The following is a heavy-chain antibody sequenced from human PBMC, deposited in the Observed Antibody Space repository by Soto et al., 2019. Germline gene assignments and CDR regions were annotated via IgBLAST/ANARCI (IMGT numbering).Heavy chain of an antibody. CDR2: INAGNGNT. Sequence: ASVKVSCKASGYTFTSYAMHWVRQAPGQRLEWMGWINAGNGNTKYSQKFQGRVTITRDTSASTAYMELSSLRSEDTAVYYCAGCWDRAAPPEEYSAMDAWGQGIMV. V-gene: IGHV1-3*01. CDR1: GYTFTSYA. CDR3: AGCWDRAAPPEEYSAMDA. J-gene: IGHJ6*01. D-gene: IGHD5-18*01.